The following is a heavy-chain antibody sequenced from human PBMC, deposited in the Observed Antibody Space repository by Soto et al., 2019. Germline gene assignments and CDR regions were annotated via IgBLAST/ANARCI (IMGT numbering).Heavy chain of an antibody. CDR3: ARVWCRGGSCFGVEGYYYYGMDV. J-gene: IGHJ6*02. V-gene: IGHV1-69*01. CDR1: GGTFSSYA. CDR2: VIPIFGTA. D-gene: IGHD2-15*01. Sequence: QVQLVQSGAEVKKPGSSVKVSCKASGGTFSSYAISWVRQAPGQGLEWMGGVIPIFGTANYAQKFQGRVTITADESTSTAYRELSSLRAEGTAVYYCARVWCRGGSCFGVEGYYYYGMDVWGQGTTVAVSS.